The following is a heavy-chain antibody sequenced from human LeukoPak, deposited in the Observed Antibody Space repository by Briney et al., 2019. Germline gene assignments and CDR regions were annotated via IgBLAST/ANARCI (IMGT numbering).Heavy chain of an antibody. J-gene: IGHJ4*02. Sequence: PGGSLRLSCVASGFTFSSYAMSWVRQAPGKGLEWVSAISGSGGSTYYADSVKGRFTISRDNSKNTLYLQMNSLRAEDTAVYYCAKCAIVVVVAATRCYFDYWGQGTLVTVSS. CDR2: ISGSGGST. V-gene: IGHV3-23*01. CDR1: GFTFSSYA. D-gene: IGHD2-15*01. CDR3: AKCAIVVVVAATRCYFDY.